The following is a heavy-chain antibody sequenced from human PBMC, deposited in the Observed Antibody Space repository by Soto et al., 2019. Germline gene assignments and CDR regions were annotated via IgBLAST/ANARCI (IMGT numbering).Heavy chain of an antibody. CDR1: GFTFSTYA. CDR3: AKDLTMRVDC. J-gene: IGHJ4*02. V-gene: IGHV3-23*01. CDR2: IGGSGFTT. D-gene: IGHD2-2*01. Sequence: PGGSLRLSCAASGFTFSTYAMSWVRQAPGKGLEWVSTIGGSGFTTYYASSVKGRFTISRDNSKNTLYLQMNSLRAEDTAVYYCAKDLTMRVDCWGQGTLVTVSS.